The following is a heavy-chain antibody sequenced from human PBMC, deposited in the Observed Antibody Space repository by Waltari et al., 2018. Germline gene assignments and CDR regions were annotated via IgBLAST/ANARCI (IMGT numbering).Heavy chain of an antibody. J-gene: IGHJ5*02. D-gene: IGHD3-10*01. Sequence: VQLLASGGGLVQPGGSLRLSCAASGFTFSSYAMSWIRQPPGKGLEWIGSTYYDGTTHYNSSLKGRATISVDPTKNQFSLEISSTTAADTAVYYCARDPTKGVYNWFDPWGQGILVIVSS. V-gene: IGHV4-59*12. CDR1: GFTFSSYA. CDR3: ARDPTKGVYNWFDP. CDR2: TYYDGTT.